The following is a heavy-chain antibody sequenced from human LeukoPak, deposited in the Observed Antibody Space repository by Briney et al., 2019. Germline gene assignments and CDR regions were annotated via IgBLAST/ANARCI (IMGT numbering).Heavy chain of an antibody. J-gene: IGHJ4*02. V-gene: IGHV3-21*01. CDR3: AGDCSSTSCYIRGYSYGRPLDY. CDR2: ISSSSSYI. Sequence: GGSLRLSCAASGLTFSIYSMNWVRQAPGKGLEWVSSISSSSSYIYYADSVKGRFTISRDNAKNSLYLQMNSLRAEDTAVYYCAGDCSSTSCYIRGYSYGRPLDYWGQGTLVTVSS. CDR1: GLTFSIYS. D-gene: IGHD2-2*02.